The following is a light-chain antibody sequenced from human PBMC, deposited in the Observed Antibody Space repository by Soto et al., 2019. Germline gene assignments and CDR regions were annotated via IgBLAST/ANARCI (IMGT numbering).Light chain of an antibody. CDR1: SSNIGSNT. CDR2: SNN. J-gene: IGLJ3*02. V-gene: IGLV1-44*01. Sequence: QSVLTQPTSASGTPGQRVTISCSGSSSNIGSNTVNWYQQLPGTAPKLLIYSNNQRPSGVPDRFSGSKAGTSASLAISGLQSEDEADYYCAAWDDSLKANWVFGGGTKLTVL. CDR3: AAWDDSLKANWV.